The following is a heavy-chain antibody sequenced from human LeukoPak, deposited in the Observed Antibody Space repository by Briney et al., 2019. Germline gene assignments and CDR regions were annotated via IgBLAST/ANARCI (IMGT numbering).Heavy chain of an antibody. V-gene: IGHV4-59*12. CDR3: ARGGVYSSSRPFQH. J-gene: IGHJ1*01. D-gene: IGHD6-13*01. Sequence: PSETLSLTCTVSSGSINNYYWSWIRQPPGKGLEWIGYIYYSGSTNYNPSLKSRVTISVDTSKNQFSLKQSSVTAADTAVYYCARGGVYSSSRPFQHWGQGTLVTVSS. CDR2: IYYSGST. CDR1: SGSINNYY.